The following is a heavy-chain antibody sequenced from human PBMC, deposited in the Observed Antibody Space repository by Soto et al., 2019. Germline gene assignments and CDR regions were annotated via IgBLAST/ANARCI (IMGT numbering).Heavy chain of an antibody. Sequence: GGSLRLSCAASGFTFSNAWMSWVRQAPGKGLEWVGRIKSKTDGGTTDYAAPVKGRFTISRDDSKNTLYLQMNSLKTEDTAVYYCTTGVGYYGSGSYYHTKPSEYWGQGTLVTVSS. V-gene: IGHV3-15*01. CDR2: IKSKTDGGTT. J-gene: IGHJ4*02. D-gene: IGHD3-10*01. CDR1: GFTFSNAW. CDR3: TTGVGYYGSGSYYHTKPSEY.